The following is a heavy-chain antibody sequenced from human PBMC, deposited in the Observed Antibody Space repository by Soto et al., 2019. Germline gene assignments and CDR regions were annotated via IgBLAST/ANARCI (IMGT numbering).Heavy chain of an antibody. V-gene: IGHV3-15*07. CDR1: GVTFNNAY. CDR3: ATALSTHEA. D-gene: IGHD2-2*01. CDR2: IKSKTEGGTT. Sequence: EVQLVESGGGLVEPGKSLRLSCAASGVTFNNAYMNWVRQAPGQGLEWVGRIKSKTEGGTTDYAAPVKGRFSISTDDSTNTLYLQMNSLTIDDTAIYFCATALSTHEAWGQGTLVTVSS. J-gene: IGHJ5*02.